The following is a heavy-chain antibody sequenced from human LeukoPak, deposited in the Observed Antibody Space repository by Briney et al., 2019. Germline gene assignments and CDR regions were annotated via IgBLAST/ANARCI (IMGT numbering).Heavy chain of an antibody. Sequence: GSLRLSCAASGFTFSSHWMRWVRQAPGKGLEWVANIKQDGSEKNYVDSVRGRFTISRDNAKNSLYLQMNSLRAEDTAVYYCARGTRWLQFAEDYWGQGTLVTVSS. D-gene: IGHD5-24*01. CDR1: GFTFSSHW. V-gene: IGHV3-7*03. J-gene: IGHJ4*02. CDR2: IKQDGSEK. CDR3: ARGTRWLQFAEDY.